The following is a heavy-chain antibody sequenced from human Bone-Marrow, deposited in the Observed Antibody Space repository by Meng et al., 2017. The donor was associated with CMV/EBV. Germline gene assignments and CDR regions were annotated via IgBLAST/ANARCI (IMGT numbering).Heavy chain of an antibody. D-gene: IGHD4-11*01. V-gene: IGHV3-48*03. J-gene: IGHJ4*02. CDR1: GFTFSSYA. Sequence: GGSLRLSCAASGFTFSSYAIHWVRQAPGKGLEWVSYISSSGTTIYYADSVKGRFTISRDNAKNSLYLQMNSLKAEDTAVYYCARGSYSGNYSSLFPPSYYFDYWGQGTLVTVSS. CDR2: ISSSGTTI. CDR3: ARGSYSGNYSSLFPPSYYFDY.